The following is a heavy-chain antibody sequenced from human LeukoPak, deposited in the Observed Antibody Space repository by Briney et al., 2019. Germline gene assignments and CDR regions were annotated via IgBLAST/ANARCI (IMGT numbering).Heavy chain of an antibody. CDR1: GFTFSSYA. CDR2: ISYDGSNK. D-gene: IGHD1-1*01. V-gene: IGHV3-30*04. Sequence: SGGSLRLSCAASGFTFSSYAMHWVRQAPGKGLEWVAVISYDGSNKYYADSVKGRFTISRDNSKNTLYLQMNSLRAEDTAVYYCARDKRYSPYYYYYMDVWGKGTTVTVSS. J-gene: IGHJ6*03. CDR3: ARDKRYSPYYYYYMDV.